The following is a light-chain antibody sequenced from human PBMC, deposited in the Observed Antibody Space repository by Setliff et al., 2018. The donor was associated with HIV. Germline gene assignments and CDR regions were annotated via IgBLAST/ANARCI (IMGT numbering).Light chain of an antibody. CDR2: KAS. CDR1: QSISDW. Sequence: DVQIIQSPSTLSASVGDRVTITCRTGQSISDWLAWYQKKPGRAPLLLMYKASTLESGVPSRFSGSGSGTEFSLTISSLQPDDFATYYCQEYYSNSATFGQGTK. V-gene: IGKV1-5*03. CDR3: QEYYSNSAT. J-gene: IGKJ2*01.